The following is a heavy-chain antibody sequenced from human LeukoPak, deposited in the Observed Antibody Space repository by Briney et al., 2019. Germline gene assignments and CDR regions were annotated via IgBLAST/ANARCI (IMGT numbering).Heavy chain of an antibody. CDR1: GFTFSTYW. D-gene: IGHD3-22*01. V-gene: IGHV3-7*01. CDR3: ASGYYSRRFDY. CDR2: IKEDGSEK. Sequence: GGSLRLSCEASGFTFSTYWMSWVRQAPGKGLEWVANIKEDGSEKYYVDSVKGRFTTSRDNAKNSLYLQMNSLRAEDTAVYYCASGYYSRRFDYWGQGTLVTVSS. J-gene: IGHJ4*02.